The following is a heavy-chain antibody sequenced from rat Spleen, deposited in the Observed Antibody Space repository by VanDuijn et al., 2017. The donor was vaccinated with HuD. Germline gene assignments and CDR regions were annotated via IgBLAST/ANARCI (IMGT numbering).Heavy chain of an antibody. V-gene: IGHV5-19*01. CDR3: ERHSDDGSYYYPYFDY. J-gene: IGHJ2*01. CDR1: GFTFSNCG. D-gene: IGHD1-12*02. Sequence: EVQLVESGGGLVQPGRSLKVSCAASGFTFSNCGMHWIRQAPTKGLEWVAAISPSGGRTYYRDSVKGRFTVSRDNAKSTLYLQMDSLRSDDTATYYCERHSDDGSYYYPYFDYWGQGVMVTVSS. CDR2: ISPSGGRT.